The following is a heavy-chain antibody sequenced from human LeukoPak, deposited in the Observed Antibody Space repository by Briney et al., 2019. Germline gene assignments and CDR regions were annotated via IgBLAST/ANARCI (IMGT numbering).Heavy chain of an antibody. CDR3: ARWGRRFYPEYWYLDL. Sequence: PSETLSLTCTASGVSISSYYWSWIGLPPGKGLEWIGYVYYSGNTNYNPSLKSRVTISVDTSKKQFSLKLSSVTAADTAVYYCARWGRRFYPEYWYLDLWGRGTLVTVSS. V-gene: IGHV4-59*01. D-gene: IGHD3-16*01. CDR2: VYYSGNT. J-gene: IGHJ2*01. CDR1: GVSISSYY.